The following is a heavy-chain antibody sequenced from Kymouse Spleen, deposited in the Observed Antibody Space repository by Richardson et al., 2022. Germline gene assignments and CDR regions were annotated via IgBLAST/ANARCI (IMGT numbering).Heavy chain of an antibody. V-gene: IGHV3-73*02. D-gene: IGHD3-9*01. CDR1: GFTFSGSA. CDR2: IRSKANSYAT. CDR3: TSYYDILTGYSPDNWFDP. J-gene: IGHJ5*02. Sequence: EVQLVESGGGLVQPGGSLKLSCAASGFTFSGSAMHWVRQASGKGLEWVGRIRSKANSYATAYAASVKGRFTISRDDSKNTAYLQMNSLKTEDTAVYYCTSYYDILTGYSPDNWFDPWGQGTLVTVSS.